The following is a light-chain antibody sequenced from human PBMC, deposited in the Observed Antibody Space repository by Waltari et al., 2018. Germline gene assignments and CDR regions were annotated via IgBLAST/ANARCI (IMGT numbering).Light chain of an antibody. J-gene: IGKJ1*01. CDR3: QHYVRLPAT. Sequence: EIVLTQSPGTLSLSPGDRATLSCRASQSVGRPLAWYQLKPGQAPRILIYAASTRATGIPDRFSGSGSGTDFSLTISRLEPEDFAVYFCQHYVRLPATFGQGTRVEIK. CDR2: AAS. CDR1: QSVGRP. V-gene: IGKV3-20*01.